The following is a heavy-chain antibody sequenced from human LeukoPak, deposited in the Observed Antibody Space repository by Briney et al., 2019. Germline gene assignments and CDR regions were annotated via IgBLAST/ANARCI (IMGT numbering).Heavy chain of an antibody. Sequence: GRSLRLSCAASGFTFSSYGMHWVRQAPGKGLEWVAWHFASNKYYAESERGRFTMSRDNSKSTLYLQMDSLRVEDTAVYYCARDLCSTTSCFDYWGQGTLVSVSS. CDR1: GFTFSSYG. V-gene: IGHV3-33*08. CDR2: WHFASNK. J-gene: IGHJ4*02. D-gene: IGHD2-2*01. CDR3: ARDLCSTTSCFDY.